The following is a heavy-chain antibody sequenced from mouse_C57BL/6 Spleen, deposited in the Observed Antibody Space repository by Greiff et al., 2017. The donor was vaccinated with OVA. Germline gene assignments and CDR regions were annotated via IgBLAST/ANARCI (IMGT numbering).Heavy chain of an antibody. CDR1: GYTFTSYT. V-gene: IGHV1-4*01. Sequence: QVQLQQSGAELARPGASVKMSCKASGYTFTSYTMHWVKQRPGQGLEWIGYINPSSGYTKYNQKFKDKATLTADKSSSTAYMQLSSLTSEDSAVYYCARGGIYYGYDGGYFDYWGQGTTLTVSS. J-gene: IGHJ2*01. CDR2: INPSSGYT. D-gene: IGHD2-2*01. CDR3: ARGGIYYGYDGGYFDY.